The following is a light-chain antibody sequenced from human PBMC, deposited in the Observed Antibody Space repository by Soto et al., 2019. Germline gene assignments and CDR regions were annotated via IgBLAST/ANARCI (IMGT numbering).Light chain of an antibody. CDR3: QQYGSPPIT. CDR1: QSVSNNR. CDR2: DAS. J-gene: IGKJ5*01. V-gene: IGKV3-20*01. Sequence: EIVLTQSPGTLSLSPGARAPLSCRARQSVSNNRLAWYQQKPGQSPRVLISDASYRATGIPDRFTGSGSGTDFTLTISRLEPEDFAVYYCQQYGSPPITFGQGTRLEIK.